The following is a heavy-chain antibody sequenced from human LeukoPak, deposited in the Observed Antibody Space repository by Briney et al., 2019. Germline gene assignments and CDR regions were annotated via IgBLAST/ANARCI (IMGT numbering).Heavy chain of an antibody. CDR3: ARGIMWGDFDY. CDR1: GGSISSYY. CDR2: IYSSGST. D-gene: IGHD3-16*01. Sequence: SETLSVICTVSGGSISSYYWSWIRQPPGKGLEWIGYIYSSGSTNYNPSLKSRVTISVDTSKNQFSLKLSSVTAAETAVYYCARGIMWGDFDYWGQGTLVTVSS. V-gene: IGHV4-59*01. J-gene: IGHJ4*02.